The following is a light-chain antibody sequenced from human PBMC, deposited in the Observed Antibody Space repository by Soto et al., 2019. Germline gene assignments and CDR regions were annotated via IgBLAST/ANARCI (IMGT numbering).Light chain of an antibody. CDR3: PQYSDLLMT. Sequence: ALALSPGALSLSSGRRTNLSCKASQSINNDYLAWYQQKPGQAPRLLIYGASSRAPGIPDRFSGSASGTDFTLTISRLEPEDFAVYFCPQYSDLLMTFGQGTRLEVK. CDR2: GAS. J-gene: IGKJ5*01. V-gene: IGKV3-20*01. CDR1: QSINNDY.